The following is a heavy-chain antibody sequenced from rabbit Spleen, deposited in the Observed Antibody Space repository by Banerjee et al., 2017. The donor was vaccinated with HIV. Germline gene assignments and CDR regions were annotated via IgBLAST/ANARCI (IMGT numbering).Heavy chain of an antibody. CDR2: AYAGSSGST. J-gene: IGHJ6*01. D-gene: IGHD8-1*01. CDR3: ARDTGTSFSTYGMDL. CDR1: GFSFSSDYY. Sequence: QQQLEESGGGLVQPGGSLKLTCKASGFSFSSDYYICWVRQAPGKGLEWVACAYAGSSGSTYSATWAKGRFTISKTSSTTVTLQMTSLTAADTATYFCARDTGTSFSTYGMDLWGPGTLVTVS. V-gene: IGHV1S45*01.